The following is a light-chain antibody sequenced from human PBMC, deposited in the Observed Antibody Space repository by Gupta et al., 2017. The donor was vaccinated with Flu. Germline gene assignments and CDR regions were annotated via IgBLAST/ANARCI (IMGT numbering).Light chain of an antibody. J-gene: IGKJ2*02. CDR1: HNIGRY. Sequence: DIQLTQSPSSLSASVGDRVTIACRASHNIGRYLAWYQQKPGKAPLLLIYKASTLQNGVPSRFSGSGSGTEFTLTINSRQPDDFATYFCQQYETSTSRTFGQGTKLEIQ. V-gene: IGKV1-5*03. CDR3: QQYETSTSRT. CDR2: KAS.